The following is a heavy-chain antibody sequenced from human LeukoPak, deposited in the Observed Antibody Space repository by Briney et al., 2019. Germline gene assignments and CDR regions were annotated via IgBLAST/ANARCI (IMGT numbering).Heavy chain of an antibody. D-gene: IGHD3-10*01. V-gene: IGHV4-59*01. CDR2: IYYSGST. J-gene: IGHJ6*04. CDR1: GGSISSYY. CDR3: ARDSLWFGSGMDV. Sequence: SETLSLTCTVSGGSISSYYWSWIQQPPGKGLEWIGYIYYSGSTNYNPSLKSRVTISVDTSKNQFSLKLSSVTAADTAVYYCARDSLWFGSGMDVWGKGTTVTVSS.